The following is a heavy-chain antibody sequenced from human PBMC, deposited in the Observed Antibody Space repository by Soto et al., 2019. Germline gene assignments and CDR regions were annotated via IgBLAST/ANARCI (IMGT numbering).Heavy chain of an antibody. CDR3: ARQRATEVTQAYSGH. D-gene: IGHD2-21*02. V-gene: IGHV4-39*01. CDR1: GQSISSSSYY. Sequence: KTSETLCLTCIVYGQSISSSSYYWGWIRHPPGKCLEWIGSIYYSVRTYYNPSFKSRVTISIDTSKNQFSLKLSSVTATDTAVYYCARQRATEVTQAYSGHWGQGALVTVSS. CDR2: IYYSVRT. J-gene: IGHJ4*02.